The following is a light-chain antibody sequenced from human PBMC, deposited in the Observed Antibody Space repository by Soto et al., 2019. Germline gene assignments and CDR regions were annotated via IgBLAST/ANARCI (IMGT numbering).Light chain of an antibody. J-gene: IGKJ4*01. Sequence: DIQMTQSPSSLSASVGDRVTITCRASQSISSYLNWYQQKPGKAPKLLIYAASILQSGVPSRFSGSGSGTDFTLTISSLQPEDFATYYCQQVNYYPFTFGGGTRVEIK. CDR2: AAS. V-gene: IGKV1-39*01. CDR3: QQVNYYPFT. CDR1: QSISSY.